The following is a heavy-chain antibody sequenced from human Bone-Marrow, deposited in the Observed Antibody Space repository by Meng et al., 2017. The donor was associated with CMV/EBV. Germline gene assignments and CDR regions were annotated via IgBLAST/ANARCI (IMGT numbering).Heavy chain of an antibody. D-gene: IGHD3-3*01. CDR1: GFTFSSYS. CDR2: ISSSSSYI. CDR3: ARDHSYDFWSGYYTLVYYYGMAV. Sequence: GESLKISCAASGFTFSSYSMNWVRQAPGKGLEWVSSISSSSSYIYYADSVKGRFTISRDNAKNSLYLQMNSLRAEDTAVYYCARDHSYDFWSGYYTLVYYYGMAVWGQGTTVTCSS. V-gene: IGHV3-21*01. J-gene: IGHJ6*01.